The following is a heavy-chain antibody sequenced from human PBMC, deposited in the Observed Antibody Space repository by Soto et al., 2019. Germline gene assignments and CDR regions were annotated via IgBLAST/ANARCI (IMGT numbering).Heavy chain of an antibody. CDR3: ARGTVYVPFLFPCLDV. D-gene: IGHD3-10*02. CDR2: IWYDGSKK. Sequence: GGSLRLSCAASGFTFSSFGMHWVRQAPGKGLEWVSLIWYDGSKKSYGDSVKGRFTISRDNSRNTVYLQMNSLRAADTAVYYCARGTVYVPFLFPCLDVWGQGTTVTVSS. V-gene: IGHV3-33*01. CDR1: GFTFSSFG. J-gene: IGHJ6*02.